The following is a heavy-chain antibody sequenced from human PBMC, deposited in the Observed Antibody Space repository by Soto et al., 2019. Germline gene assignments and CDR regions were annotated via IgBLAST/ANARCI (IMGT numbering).Heavy chain of an antibody. D-gene: IGHD3-10*01. V-gene: IGHV3-13*04. Sequence: EVQLVESGGGLVQPGGSLRLSCAASGFTFSSYDMHWVRQVTGKGLEWVSDIGTAGDAYYPNSVKGRFTISREKAKNSLYLQMTSLIAGDTAVYYCARAFITGVLDYWGKGTLVTVSS. CDR2: IGTAGDA. J-gene: IGHJ4*02. CDR1: GFTFSSYD. CDR3: ARAFITGVLDY.